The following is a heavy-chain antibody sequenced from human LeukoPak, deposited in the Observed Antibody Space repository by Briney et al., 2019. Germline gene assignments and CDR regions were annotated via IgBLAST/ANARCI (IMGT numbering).Heavy chain of an antibody. V-gene: IGHV4-34*01. D-gene: IGHD1-26*01. CDR3: ARGGGSTGWYFDL. Sequence: PSETLSLTCAVYGGSFSGYYWSWIRQPPGKGLEWIGEINHSGSTNYNPSLKSRVTISVDTFKNQFSLKLSSVTAADTAVYYCARGGGSTGWYFDLWGRGTLVTVSS. J-gene: IGHJ2*01. CDR2: INHSGST. CDR1: GGSFSGYY.